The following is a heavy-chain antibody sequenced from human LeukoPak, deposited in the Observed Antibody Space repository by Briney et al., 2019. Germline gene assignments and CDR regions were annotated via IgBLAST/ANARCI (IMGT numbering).Heavy chain of an antibody. CDR3: AKGAPYSSGWYSDY. V-gene: IGHV3-23*01. J-gene: IGHJ4*02. Sequence: GGSLRLSCAVSGITFSSYAMTWVRQAPGKGLEWVSTISGCGSSTYYAGSVKGRFTISRDNSKNTLYLQMNSLRAEDTAVYYCAKGAPYSSGWYSDYWGQGTLVTVSS. CDR1: GITFSSYA. CDR2: ISGCGSST. D-gene: IGHD6-19*01.